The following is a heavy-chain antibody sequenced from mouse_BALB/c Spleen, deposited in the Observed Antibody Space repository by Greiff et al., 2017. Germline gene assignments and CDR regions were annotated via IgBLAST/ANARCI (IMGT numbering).Heavy chain of an antibody. CDR2: IWRSGST. D-gene: IGHD3-1*01. J-gene: IGHJ3*01. Sequence: VKLMESGPGLAQPSQSLSITCPVSGFSLISNGVHWVRQSPGKGLEWLGVIWRSGSTDYNAAFISRLSISKDNSKSQVFFKMNSLQANDTAIYYCARKRDRDCFAYGGQGTLVTVSA. CDR1: GFSLISNG. V-gene: IGHV2-2*02. CDR3: ARKRDRDCFAY.